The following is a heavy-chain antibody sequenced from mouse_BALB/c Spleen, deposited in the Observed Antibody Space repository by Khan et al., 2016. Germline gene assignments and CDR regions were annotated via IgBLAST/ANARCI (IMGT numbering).Heavy chain of an antibody. J-gene: IGHJ2*01. CDR3: ASSTATYFDY. D-gene: IGHD1-2*01. CDR2: IDPENGNT. CDR1: GFNIKAYY. Sequence: VRLQQSGAELVRPGALVKLSCKASGFNIKAYYMHWVKQRPEQGLEWIGWIDPENGNTIYDPKFQGKASITADTSTNTAYLQLSSLTSEDTAVYYCASSTATYFDYWGQCTTLTVSS. V-gene: IGHV14-1*02.